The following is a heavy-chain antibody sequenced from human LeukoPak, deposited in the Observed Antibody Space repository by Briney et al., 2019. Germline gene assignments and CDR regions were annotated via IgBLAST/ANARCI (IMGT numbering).Heavy chain of an antibody. CDR2: IFHSWTT. D-gene: IGHD6-6*01. CDR1: LYSISRGYY. CDR3: AKEGSHSSRDPFLPFDP. J-gene: IGHJ5*02. Sequence: SETLSLTCSVSLYSISRGYYWGWVRPSPGKGLEWIGGIFHSWTTYYNPSLNTRVAISVDVSKNQFSLNRSSLPAADTAVYYCAKEGSHSSRDPFLPFDPWGQGTLVIVSS. V-gene: IGHV4-38-2*02.